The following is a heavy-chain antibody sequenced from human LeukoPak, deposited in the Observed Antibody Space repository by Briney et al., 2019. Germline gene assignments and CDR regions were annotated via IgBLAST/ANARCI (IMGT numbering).Heavy chain of an antibody. J-gene: IGHJ3*02. Sequence: ASVKVSCKVSGYTLTELSMHWVRQAPGKGLEWMGGFDPEDGETIYAQKFQGRVTMTEDTSTDKAYMELSSLRSEDTAVYYCATRHAYCGGACSPSADALDIWGQGTMVTVSS. V-gene: IGHV1-24*01. CDR1: GYTLTELS. D-gene: IGHD2-21*02. CDR2: FDPEDGET. CDR3: ATRHAYCGGACSPSADALDI.